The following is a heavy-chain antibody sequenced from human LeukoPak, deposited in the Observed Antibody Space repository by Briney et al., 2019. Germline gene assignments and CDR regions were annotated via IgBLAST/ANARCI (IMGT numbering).Heavy chain of an antibody. V-gene: IGHV4-59*01. CDR1: GGSISSYY. CDR3: ARDGFWSGSNGMYYFDY. D-gene: IGHD3-3*01. J-gene: IGHJ4*02. CDR2: IYYSGST. Sequence: SETLSLTCTVSGGSISSYYWSWIRQPPGKGLEWIGYIYYSGSTNYNPSLKSRVTISVDTSKNQFSLKLCSVTAADTAVYYCARDGFWSGSNGMYYFDYWGQGTLVTVSS.